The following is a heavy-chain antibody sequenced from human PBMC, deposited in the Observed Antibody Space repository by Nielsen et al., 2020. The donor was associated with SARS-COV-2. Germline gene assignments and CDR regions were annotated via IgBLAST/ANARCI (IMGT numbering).Heavy chain of an antibody. Sequence: GESLKISCAASGFTFSSYGMHWVRQAPGKGLEWVGRTRNKANSYTTEYAASVKGRFTISRDDSKNSLYLQMNSLKTEDTAVYYCARTDYYDSSGYYPWGQGTLVTVSS. V-gene: IGHV3-72*01. CDR1: GFTFSSYG. CDR3: ARTDYYDSSGYYP. D-gene: IGHD3-22*01. CDR2: TRNKANSYTT. J-gene: IGHJ5*02.